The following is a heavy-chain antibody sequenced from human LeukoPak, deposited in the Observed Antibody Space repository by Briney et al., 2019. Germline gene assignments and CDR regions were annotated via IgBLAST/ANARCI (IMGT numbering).Heavy chain of an antibody. CDR1: GFTFSSYG. V-gene: IGHV3-33*01. CDR3: ARERVAYCGGDCYSAFDY. J-gene: IGHJ4*02. Sequence: PGGSLRLSCAASGFTFSSYGMHWVRQAPGKGLEWVAVIWYDGSNKYYADSVKGRFTISRDNSKNTLYLQMNSLRAEDTAVYYCARERVAYCGGDCYSAFDYWGQGTLVTVSS. D-gene: IGHD2-21*02. CDR2: IWYDGSNK.